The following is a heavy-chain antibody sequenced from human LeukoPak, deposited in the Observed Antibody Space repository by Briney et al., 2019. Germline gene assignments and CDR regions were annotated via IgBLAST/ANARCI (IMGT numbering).Heavy chain of an antibody. CDR3: AKDPRRVSMVVVVRRPGYFDL. J-gene: IGHJ2*01. V-gene: IGHV3-11*01. CDR1: GFTFSDYY. Sequence: GGSLRLSCAASGFTFSDYYMSWIRQAPGKWLEWVSYISSSATTIYYADSVKGRFTISRDNAKNSLYLQMNSLRAEDTAVYYCAKDPRRVSMVVVVRRPGYFDLWGRGTLVTVSS. D-gene: IGHD3-22*01. CDR2: ISSSATTI.